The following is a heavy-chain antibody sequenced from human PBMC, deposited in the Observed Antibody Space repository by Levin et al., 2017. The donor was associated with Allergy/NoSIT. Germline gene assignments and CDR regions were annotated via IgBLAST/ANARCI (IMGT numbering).Heavy chain of an antibody. CDR2: IKSKTDGGTT. CDR1: GFIFSNAY. CDR3: TADYHYGKDV. V-gene: IGHV3-15*01. J-gene: IGHJ6*02. Sequence: SCAASGFIFSNAYMTWVRQAPGKGLEWVGRIKSKTDGGTTDYAAPVKGRFTISRDDSKNTLYLQMNSLKTEDTAVYYCTADYHYGKDVWGQGTTVTVSS.